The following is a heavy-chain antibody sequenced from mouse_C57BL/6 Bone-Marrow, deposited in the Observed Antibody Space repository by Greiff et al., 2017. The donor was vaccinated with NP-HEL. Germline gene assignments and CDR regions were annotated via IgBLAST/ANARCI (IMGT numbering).Heavy chain of an antibody. CDR2: IYPGSGST. J-gene: IGHJ2*01. Sequence: QVRLQQPGAELVKPGASVKMSCKASGYTFTSYWITWVKQRPGQGLEWIGDIYPGSGSTNYNEKFKSKATLTVDTSSSTAYMQLSSLTSEDSAVYYCARDAVYDYDGGDFDYWGQGTTLTVSS. CDR1: GYTFTSYW. V-gene: IGHV1-55*01. CDR3: ARDAVYDYDGGDFDY. D-gene: IGHD2-4*01.